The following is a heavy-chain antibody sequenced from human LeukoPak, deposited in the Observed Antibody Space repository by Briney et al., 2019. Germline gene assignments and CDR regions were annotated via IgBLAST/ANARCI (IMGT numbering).Heavy chain of an antibody. D-gene: IGHD3-16*01. CDR3: ARRVTGRGTYYFDY. CDR1: GGSISSTYYY. J-gene: IGHJ4*02. Sequence: SETLSLTCTVSGGSISSTYYYWGWIRQPPGKGLERIGSFYDGGSTYYNPSLKSRVTISVDTSKNQFSLKLSSVTAADTAVYYCARRVTGRGTYYFDYWGQGSLVTVSS. V-gene: IGHV4-39*01. CDR2: FYDGGST.